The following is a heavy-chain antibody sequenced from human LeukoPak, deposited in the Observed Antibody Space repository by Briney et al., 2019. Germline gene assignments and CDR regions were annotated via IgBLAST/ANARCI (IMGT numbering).Heavy chain of an antibody. J-gene: IGHJ2*01. CDR2: IYTSGST. CDR1: GGSISSYY. Sequence: PSETLSLTCTVSGGSISSYYWSWIRQPAGKGLEWIGHIYTSGSTKDNPSLKSRVTMSVDTSKNQFSLKLSSVTAADTAVYYCARHGPYDSSGYIYWYFDLWGRGTLVTVSS. V-gene: IGHV4-4*07. CDR3: ARHGPYDSSGYIYWYFDL. D-gene: IGHD3-22*01.